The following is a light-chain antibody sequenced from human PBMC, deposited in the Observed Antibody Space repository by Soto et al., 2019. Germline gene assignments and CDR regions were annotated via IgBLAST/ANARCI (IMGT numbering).Light chain of an antibody. CDR3: QQGDSFPFT. CDR2: DAS. J-gene: IGKJ4*01. V-gene: IGKV1-5*01. CDR1: QSISSW. Sequence: DIQMTQSPSTLSASVGDRVTITCRASQSISSWLAWYQQKPGKAPKLLIYDASSLESGVPGRFSGSGSGTDFTLIISSLQPEDFATYFCQQGDSFPFTFGGGTKVDIK.